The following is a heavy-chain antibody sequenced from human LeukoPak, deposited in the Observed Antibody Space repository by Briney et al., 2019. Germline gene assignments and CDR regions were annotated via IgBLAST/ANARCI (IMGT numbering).Heavy chain of an antibody. J-gene: IGHJ6*02. CDR2: IYYSWST. CDR3: ARCGGSQSYYGMDV. Sequence: SETLSLTCSVSGGSISSGVYYWSWIRQHPGKGLEWIGYIYYSWSTYYNPSLKSRVTISVDTSKNQFSLNLSSVTAADTAVYHCARCGGSQSYYGMDVWGQGTTVTVSS. CDR1: GGSISSGVYY. V-gene: IGHV4-31*03. D-gene: IGHD1-26*01.